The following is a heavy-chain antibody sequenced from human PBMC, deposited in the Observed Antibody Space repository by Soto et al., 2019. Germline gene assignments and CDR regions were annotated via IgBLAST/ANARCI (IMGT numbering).Heavy chain of an antibody. Sequence: SETLSLTCTVSGGSISSSSYYWGWIRQPPGKGLEWIGSIYYSGSTYYNPSLKSRVTISVDTSKNQFSLKLSSVTAADTAVYYCARLPYYDFWTDSYYYCGMDVWGQGTTVTVSS. CDR3: ARLPYYDFWTDSYYYCGMDV. CDR2: IYYSGST. D-gene: IGHD3-3*01. J-gene: IGHJ6*02. V-gene: IGHV4-39*01. CDR1: GGSISSSSYY.